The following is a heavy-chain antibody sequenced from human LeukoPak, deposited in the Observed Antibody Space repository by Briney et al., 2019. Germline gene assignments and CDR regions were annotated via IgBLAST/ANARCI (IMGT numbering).Heavy chain of an antibody. Sequence: GGSLRLSCAASGFTFSSYAMSWVRQAPGKGLEWVSAISGSGGSTYYADSVKGRFTISRDNSKNTLCLQMNSLRAEDTAVYYCAKDLMASYYYDSSGCGQGTLVTVSS. J-gene: IGHJ4*02. CDR1: GFTFSSYA. CDR3: AKDLMASYYYDSSG. D-gene: IGHD3-22*01. CDR2: ISGSGGST. V-gene: IGHV3-23*01.